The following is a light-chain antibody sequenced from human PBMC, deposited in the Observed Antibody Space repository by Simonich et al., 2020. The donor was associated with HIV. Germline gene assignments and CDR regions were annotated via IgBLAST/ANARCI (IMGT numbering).Light chain of an antibody. V-gene: IGLV2-14*03. Sequence: QSALTQPASVSGSPGQSITISCTGTNSDVGGYNYVSWYQHHPGKAPKLMIYDVSNRPSGVSNRFSGSKSGNTASLTSSGLQAEDEADYYCSSYTSSSTVVFGGGTKLTVL. J-gene: IGLJ2*01. CDR3: SSYTSSSTVV. CDR2: DVS. CDR1: NSDVGGYNY.